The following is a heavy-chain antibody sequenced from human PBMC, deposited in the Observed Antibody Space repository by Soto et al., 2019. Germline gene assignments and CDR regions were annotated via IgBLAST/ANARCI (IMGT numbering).Heavy chain of an antibody. Sequence: PVGSQSLPCASSGFTFSSYAMHWVLQAPGKGLERVAVISYDGSNKYYADSVKGRFAISRDNSKNTLYLQMNSLRAEDTAVYYFAKDLVLNGDYTLYMDVWGKGTTVTGSS. V-gene: IGHV3-30*09. CDR2: ISYDGSNK. CDR1: GFTFSSYA. J-gene: IGHJ6*03. CDR3: AKDLVLNGDYTLYMDV. D-gene: IGHD4-17*01.